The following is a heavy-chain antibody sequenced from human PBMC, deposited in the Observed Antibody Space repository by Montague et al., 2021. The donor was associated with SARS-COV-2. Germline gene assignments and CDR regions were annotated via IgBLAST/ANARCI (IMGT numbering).Heavy chain of an antibody. V-gene: IGHV3-74*03. D-gene: IGHD5-12*01. J-gene: IGHJ4*02. CDR1: GFPFNTYW. CDR3: AMGWLPDF. Sequence: SLRLSCAASGFPFNTYWMNWVRQEPGKGLVSISRINSDETSISYADSVKGRFTVFRDNTKNILYLQMNSLRVEDTAVYYCAMGWLPDFWGQGTQVTVSS. CDR2: INSDETSI.